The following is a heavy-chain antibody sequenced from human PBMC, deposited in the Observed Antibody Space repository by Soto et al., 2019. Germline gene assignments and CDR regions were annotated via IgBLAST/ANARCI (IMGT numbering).Heavy chain of an antibody. CDR2: ISYDGSNK. CDR1: GFTFSSYA. D-gene: IGHD3-9*01. J-gene: IGHJ4*02. Sequence: VGSLRLSCAASGFTFSSYAMHWVRQAPGKGLEWVAVISYDGSNKYYADSVKGRFTISRDNSKNTLYLQMNSLRAEDTAVYYCARDINDDILTGYYARAFDYWGQGTLVTVSS. V-gene: IGHV3-30-3*01. CDR3: ARDINDDILTGYYARAFDY.